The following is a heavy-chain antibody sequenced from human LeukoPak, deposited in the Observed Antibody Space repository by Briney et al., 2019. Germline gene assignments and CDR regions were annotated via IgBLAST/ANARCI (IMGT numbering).Heavy chain of an antibody. CDR3: ARDRYVQQWLIPIDY. CDR1: GYTFTSYG. V-gene: IGHV1-18*01. J-gene: IGHJ4*02. D-gene: IGHD6-19*01. CDR2: ISAYNGNT. Sequence: GASVKVSCKASGYTFTSYGISWVRQAPGQGLEWMGWISAYNGNTNYAQKLQGRVTMTTDTSTSTAYMELRSLRSDDTAVYYCARDRYVQQWLIPIDYWGQGTLVTVSS.